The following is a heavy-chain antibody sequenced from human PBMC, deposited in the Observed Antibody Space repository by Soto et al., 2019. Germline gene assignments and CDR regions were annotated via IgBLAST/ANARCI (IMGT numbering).Heavy chain of an antibody. Sequence: QVQLQESGPGLVKPSQTLSLTCTVSGGSISSGDYYWSWIRQPPGKGLEWIGYIYYSGSTYYNPYLKSRVTISVDTSKNQFSLKLSSVTAADTAVYYCARALVQKRWLQIGPIDAFDIWGQGTMVTVSS. CDR1: GGSISSGDYY. J-gene: IGHJ3*02. V-gene: IGHV4-30-4*01. CDR3: ARALVQKRWLQIGPIDAFDI. D-gene: IGHD5-12*01. CDR2: IYYSGST.